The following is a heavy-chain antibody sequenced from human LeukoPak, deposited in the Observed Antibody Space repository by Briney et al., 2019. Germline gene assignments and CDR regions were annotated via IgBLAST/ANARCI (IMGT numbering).Heavy chain of an antibody. D-gene: IGHD5-18*01. J-gene: IGHJ4*03. CDR2: IKEDGSQK. CDR3: ARLPLTARRHFDY. Sequence: PGGSLRLSCAASGFTFSTYWMSWVRQAPGKGLEWVANIKEDGSQKYYVDSVKGRFTISRDNAKNSQYLQMNSLRAEDTAVYYCARLPLTARRHFDYWGQGTTVTVSS. CDR1: GFTFSTYW. V-gene: IGHV3-7*05.